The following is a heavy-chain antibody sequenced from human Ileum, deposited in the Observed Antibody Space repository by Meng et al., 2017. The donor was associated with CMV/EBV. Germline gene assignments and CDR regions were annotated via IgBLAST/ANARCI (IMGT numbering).Heavy chain of an antibody. D-gene: IGHD2-2*02. V-gene: IGHV1-2*02. CDR2: INPDRGGT. J-gene: IGHJ4*02. CDR3: ASRLSYCSGTSCHTPPGLAY. CDR1: GYTFTGYY. Sequence: ASVKVSCKASGYTFTGYYILWVRQAPGQGLEWMGWINPDRGGTKYAQNFQGRVTMTRDTSISTAYMELSRLRSDDTAVYYCASRLSYCSGTSCHTPPGLAYWGQGTLVTVSS.